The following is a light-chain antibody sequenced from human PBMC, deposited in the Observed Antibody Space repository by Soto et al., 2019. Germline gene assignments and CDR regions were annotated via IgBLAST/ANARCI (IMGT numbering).Light chain of an antibody. Sequence: DIAMSQSPDSLAVSLGERATINCKSSQSVLSSSNNRNFLAWYQQKAGQPPKLLINWASARASGVPDRFSGSGSGTEFTLTFSSLQAEDVAVYYCHQYYGAPLTFGQGTKVEIK. CDR2: WAS. CDR1: QSVLSSSNNRNF. J-gene: IGKJ1*01. V-gene: IGKV4-1*01. CDR3: HQYYGAPLT.